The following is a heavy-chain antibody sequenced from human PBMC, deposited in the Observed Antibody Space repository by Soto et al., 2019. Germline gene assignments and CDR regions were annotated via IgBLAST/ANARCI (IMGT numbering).Heavy chain of an antibody. CDR1: GFTFNRHW. CDR2: IKEDGSEK. CDR3: VITGWNPPDD. J-gene: IGHJ4*02. D-gene: IGHD1-1*01. Sequence: EVQLVESGGGLVQPGGSLRLSCAGSGFTFNRHWMSWVRQTPGKGLEWVASIKEDGSEKSYVDSVKGRFPISRDNAKTSLFLPMNSLRVEDTAVYYCVITGWNPPDDWGQGTLVTVSS. V-gene: IGHV3-7*01.